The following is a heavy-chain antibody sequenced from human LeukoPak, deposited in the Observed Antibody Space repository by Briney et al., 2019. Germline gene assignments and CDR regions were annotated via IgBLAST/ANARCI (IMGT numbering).Heavy chain of an antibody. Sequence: GGSLRLSCAASGFTFSSYGMHWVRQAPGKGLEWVAVIWYDGSNKYYADSVKGRFTISRDNSKNTLYLQMNSLRAEDTAVYYCAREREDDYGDNHLDYWGQGTLVTVSS. CDR1: GFTFSSYG. D-gene: IGHD4-17*01. CDR3: AREREDDYGDNHLDY. CDR2: IWYDGSNK. J-gene: IGHJ4*02. V-gene: IGHV3-33*01.